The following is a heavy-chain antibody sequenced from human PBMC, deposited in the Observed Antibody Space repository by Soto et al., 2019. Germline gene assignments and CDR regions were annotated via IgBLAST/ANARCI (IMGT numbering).Heavy chain of an antibody. Sequence: GGSLRLSCAASGFTFSTYGMHWVRQAPGKGLEWVSVIWSGGGNKYYADSVKGRFTISRDNSKNTLYLQMNSLRAEDTAVYYCAKDPVNSGYDFFDYWGQGTLVTVSS. J-gene: IGHJ4*02. CDR3: AKDPVNSGYDFFDY. CDR2: IWSGGGNK. D-gene: IGHD5-12*01. CDR1: GFTFSTYG. V-gene: IGHV3-33*06.